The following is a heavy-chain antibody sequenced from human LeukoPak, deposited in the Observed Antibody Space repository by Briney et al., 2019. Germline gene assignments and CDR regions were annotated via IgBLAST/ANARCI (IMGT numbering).Heavy chain of an antibody. Sequence: GGSLRLSCAASGFTFTSYAMTWVRQAPGKGLEWVSTISGGGYGTNYADSVMGRFTISRDNSKNTVYLQMNSLRVEDTAVYYCAKDVGGRATPFDYWGQETLITVSS. J-gene: IGHJ4*02. D-gene: IGHD1-26*01. CDR2: ISGGGYGT. V-gene: IGHV3-23*01. CDR1: GFTFTSYA. CDR3: AKDVGGRATPFDY.